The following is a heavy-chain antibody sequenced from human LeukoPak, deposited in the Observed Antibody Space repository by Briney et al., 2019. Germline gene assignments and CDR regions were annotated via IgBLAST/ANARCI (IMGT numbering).Heavy chain of an antibody. CDR3: ARDTVIPYSQLGTTKD. D-gene: IGHD1-26*01. CDR1: GSTFSKYW. CDR2: VKRDGTYT. V-gene: IGHV3-74*01. J-gene: IGHJ4*02. Sequence: GGSLRLSCAASGSTFSKYWMHWVRQAPGKGLVCVSRVKRDGTYTIYAGSVKGRFTISRANAKNTLYRQVNSLRAEDTAVCSCARDTVIPYSQLGTTKDWGQGTLVTVSS.